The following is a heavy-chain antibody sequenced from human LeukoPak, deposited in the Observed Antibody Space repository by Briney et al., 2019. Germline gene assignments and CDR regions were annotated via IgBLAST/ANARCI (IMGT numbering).Heavy chain of an antibody. D-gene: IGHD2-15*01. CDR3: ARDPVSGVVAATVYYYYMDV. CDR1: GGTFSSYA. CDR2: IIPIFGTA. V-gene: IGHV1-69*05. Sequence: SVKVSCKESGGTFSSYAISWVRQAPGQGLEWMGRIIPIFGTANYAQKFQGRVTITTDESTSTAYMELSSLRSEDTAVYYCARDPVSGVVAATVYYYYMDVWGKGTTVTVSS. J-gene: IGHJ6*03.